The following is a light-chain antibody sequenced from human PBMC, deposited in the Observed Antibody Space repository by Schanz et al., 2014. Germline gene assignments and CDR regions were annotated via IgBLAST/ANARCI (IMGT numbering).Light chain of an antibody. CDR2: DVS. CDR3: SSYAGNNKLL. V-gene: IGLV2-14*03. J-gene: IGLJ2*01. CDR1: SSDVGSYNL. Sequence: SALTQPASVSGSPGQSITISCSGTSSDVGSYNLVSWFQQHPVKVPKLVIYDVSKRPSGISNRFSGSKSVNTASLTISGLQAEDEGDYYCSSYAGNNKLLFGGGTKLTVL.